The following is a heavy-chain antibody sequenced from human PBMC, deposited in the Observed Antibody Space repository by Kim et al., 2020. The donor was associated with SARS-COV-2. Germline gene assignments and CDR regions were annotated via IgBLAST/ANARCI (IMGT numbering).Heavy chain of an antibody. CDR2: ISYDGSNK. J-gene: IGHJ1*01. V-gene: IGHV3-30*18. Sequence: GGSLRLSCAASGFTFSSYGMHWVRQAPGKGLEWVAVISYDGSNKYYADSVKGRFTISRDISKNTLYLQMNSLRAEDTAVYYCAKDASRGTWIQRWFRYFQHWGQGTLVTVSS. CDR3: AKDASRGTWIQRWFRYFQH. D-gene: IGHD5-18*01. CDR1: GFTFSSYG.